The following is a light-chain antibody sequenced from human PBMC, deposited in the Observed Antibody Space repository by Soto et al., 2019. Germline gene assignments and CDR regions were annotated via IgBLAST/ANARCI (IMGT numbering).Light chain of an antibody. J-gene: IGKJ4*01. CDR1: QSFTSK. CDR2: DAS. V-gene: IGKV3-15*01. Sequence: EIVMTQSPATLSLSPGERATLSCRSSQSFTSKLAWYQQKPGQAPRLLIYDASTTATGIPARFSGSESGTEFTLSISSLQSEDFAVYYCQQYNNWPLTFGGGTKVEI. CDR3: QQYNNWPLT.